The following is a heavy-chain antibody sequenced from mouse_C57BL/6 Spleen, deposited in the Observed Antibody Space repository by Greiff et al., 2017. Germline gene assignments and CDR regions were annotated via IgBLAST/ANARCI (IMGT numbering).Heavy chain of an antibody. CDR2: INPSTGGT. CDR1: GYSFTGYY. J-gene: IGHJ2*01. V-gene: IGHV1-42*01. Sequence: EVQRVESGPELVKPGASVKISCKASGYSFTGYYMNWVKQSPEKSLEWIGEINPSTGGTTYNQKFKAKATLTVDKSSSTAYMQLKSLTSEDSAVYYCARLGFFDYWGQGTTLTVSS. CDR3: ARLGFFDY.